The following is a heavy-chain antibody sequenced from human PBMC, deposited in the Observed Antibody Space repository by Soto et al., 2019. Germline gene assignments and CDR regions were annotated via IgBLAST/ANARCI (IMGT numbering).Heavy chain of an antibody. D-gene: IGHD5-12*01. V-gene: IGHV4-59*01. CDR3: AREGNLGRWLQPLDF. CDR1: GDCISAYS. J-gene: IGHJ4*02. CDR2: IHYNGNT. Sequence: ETLSLTCTVSGDCISAYSWRWVLQPPGKGLEWIGNIHYNGNTKYNPSLKSRVSVSVDTSKNQFSLRLISVTAADTAKYFCAREGNLGRWLQPLDFWGQGTLVTVS.